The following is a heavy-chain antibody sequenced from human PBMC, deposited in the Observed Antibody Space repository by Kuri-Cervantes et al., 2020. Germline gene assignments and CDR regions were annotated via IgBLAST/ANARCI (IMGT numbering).Heavy chain of an antibody. V-gene: IGHV3-66*01. CDR1: GFTVSSNY. D-gene: IGHD3-16*01. CDR2: IYSGGST. CDR3: ARDHYGGAGFDP. J-gene: IGHJ5*02. Sequence: GGSLRLSCAASGFTVSSNYMSWVRQAPGKGLEWVSVIYSGGSTYYADSVKGRFTISRDNSKNTLYLQMNSLRAEDTALYCCARDHYGGAGFDPWGQGTLVTVSS.